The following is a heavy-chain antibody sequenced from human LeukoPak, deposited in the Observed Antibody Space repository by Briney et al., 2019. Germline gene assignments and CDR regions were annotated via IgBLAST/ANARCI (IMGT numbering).Heavy chain of an antibody. CDR1: GFTFSSYW. J-gene: IGHJ4*02. CDR3: ARLSSPQLRPRSFDY. D-gene: IGHD5-18*01. Sequence: PGGSLRLSCAASGFTFSSYWMPWVRQAPGKGLVWVSRINSDGSSTSYADSVKGRFTISRDNAKNTLYLQINSLRAEDTAVYYCARLSSPQLRPRSFDYWGQGTLVTVSS. CDR2: INSDGSST. V-gene: IGHV3-74*01.